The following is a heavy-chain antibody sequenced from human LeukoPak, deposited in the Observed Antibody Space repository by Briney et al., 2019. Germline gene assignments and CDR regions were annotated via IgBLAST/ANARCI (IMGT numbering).Heavy chain of an antibody. D-gene: IGHD6-13*01. CDR1: GFTFSSYA. V-gene: IGHV3-21*01. J-gene: IGHJ4*02. CDR3: AREAAAGTDY. Sequence: GGSLRLSCAASGFTFSSYAMSWVRQAPGKGLEWVSSISSSSYIYYADSVKGRFTISRDNAKNSLYLQMNSLRAEDTAVYYCAREAAAGTDYWGQGTLVTVSS. CDR2: ISSSSYI.